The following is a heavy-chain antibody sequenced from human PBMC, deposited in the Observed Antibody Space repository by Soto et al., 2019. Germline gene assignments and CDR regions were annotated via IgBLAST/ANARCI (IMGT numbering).Heavy chain of an antibody. CDR1: GGSISSYY. CDR2: IYYSGST. CDR3: ARRGDAFDI. Sequence: QVQLQESGPGLVKPSETLSLTCTVSGGSISSYYWSWIRQPPGKGLEWIGYIYYSGSTNYNPSLNXRXTXLVDTSKNQFSLKLSSVTAADTAVYYCARRGDAFDIWGQGTMVTVSS. V-gene: IGHV4-59*08. D-gene: IGHD3-16*01. J-gene: IGHJ3*02.